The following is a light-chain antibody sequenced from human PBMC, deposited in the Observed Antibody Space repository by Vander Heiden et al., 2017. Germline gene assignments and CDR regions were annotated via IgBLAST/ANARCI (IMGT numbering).Light chain of an antibody. CDR2: WAS. CDR1: QSVLDRANNRNY. J-gene: IGKJ4*01. V-gene: IGKV4-1*01. Sequence: DIVLAQSPDSLTLSLGERATINCKSSQSVLDRANNRNYLAWYQQKPGQPPKLLIYWASTREYGVPDRFSGSGSGTDFTLTISSLQAEDVALYYCQQYFSTLTFGGGTKVQIK. CDR3: QQYFSTLT.